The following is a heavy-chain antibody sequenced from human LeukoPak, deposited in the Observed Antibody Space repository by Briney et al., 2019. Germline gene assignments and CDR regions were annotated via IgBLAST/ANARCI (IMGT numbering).Heavy chain of an antibody. D-gene: IGHD3-22*01. CDR2: ISGSGGST. V-gene: IGHV3-23*01. J-gene: IGHJ4*02. CDR1: GFTFSSYA. Sequence: GGSLRLSCAASGFTFSSYAMSWVRQAPGKGREWVSAISGSGGSTYYADSVKGRFTISRDNSKNTLYLQMNSLRAEDTAVYYCAKTPAPPTTYYYDSSGYYSQDYWGQGTLVTVSS. CDR3: AKTPAPPTTYYYDSSGYYSQDY.